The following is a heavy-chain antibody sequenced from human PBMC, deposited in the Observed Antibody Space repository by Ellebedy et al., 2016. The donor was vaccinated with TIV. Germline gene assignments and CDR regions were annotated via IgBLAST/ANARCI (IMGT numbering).Heavy chain of an antibody. V-gene: IGHV4-39*02. J-gene: IGHJ3*02. CDR3: ATLDVSSGWDVGALDI. D-gene: IGHD6-19*01. CDR2: IYYSGDT. Sequence: SETLSLXCSVSGGSITTGAYYWSWIRQPPGKGLEWIGSIYYSGDTYYNSSLLSRVTISIAMSNNHLSLRLGSVTAADTAVYYCATLDVSSGWDVGALDIWGQGTVVTVSS. CDR1: GGSITTGAYY.